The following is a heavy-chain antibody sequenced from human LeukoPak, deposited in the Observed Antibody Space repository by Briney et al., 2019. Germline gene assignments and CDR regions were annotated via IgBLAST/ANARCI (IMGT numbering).Heavy chain of an antibody. D-gene: IGHD3-10*01. V-gene: IGHV3-73*01. CDR2: IRTKANSYAT. J-gene: IGHJ4*02. CDR1: GFTFSGSA. CDR3: TRLDYHGSGS. Sequence: GGSLKLSCTASGFTFSGSAMHWVRQASGKGLEWVGRIRTKANSYATTYAASVKGRFTISRDDSKSTAYLQMNSLKTEDTAVYYCTRLDYHGSGSWGQGTLVTVSS.